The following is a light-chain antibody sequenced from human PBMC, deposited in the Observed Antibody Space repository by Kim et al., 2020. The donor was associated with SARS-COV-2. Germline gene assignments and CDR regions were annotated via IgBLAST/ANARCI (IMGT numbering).Light chain of an antibody. CDR3: QSYDSSLSGWV. CDR2: GNS. J-gene: IGLJ3*02. CDR1: SSNIGAGYE. V-gene: IGLV1-40*01. Sequence: QKVTISCTASSSNIGAGYEVHWYQQLPGTAPKLLIYGNSNRPSGVPDRFSGSKSGTSASLAITGLQAEDEADYYCQSYDSSLSGWVFGGGTQLTVL.